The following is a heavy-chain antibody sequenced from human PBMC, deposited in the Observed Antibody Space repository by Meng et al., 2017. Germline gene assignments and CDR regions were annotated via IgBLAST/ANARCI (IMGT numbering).Heavy chain of an antibody. V-gene: IGHV1-69*01. J-gene: IGHJ4*02. D-gene: IGHD4-11*01. CDR1: GGTFSSYA. Sequence: VQVVQSWAEVKKTGSSVKVSCKASGGTFSSYAISWVRQAPGQGLEWMGGIIPIFGTANYAQKFQGRVTITADESTSTAYMELSSLRSEDTAVYYCARDDYSNYLPFDYWGQGTLVTVSS. CDR2: IIPIFGTA. CDR3: ARDDYSNYLPFDY.